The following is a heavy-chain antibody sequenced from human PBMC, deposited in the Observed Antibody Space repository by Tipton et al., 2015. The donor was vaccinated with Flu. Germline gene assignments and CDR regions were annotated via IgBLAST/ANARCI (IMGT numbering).Heavy chain of an antibody. J-gene: IGHJ4*02. CDR2: IRQDGGQE. Sequence: QLVQSGGGLVQPGGSLRLSCAASGFTFSDYWMLWFRQAPGQGLEWVANIRQDGGQEYYLNSVRGRFTISRDNARNLLYLQMDGLRAEDTAVYYCARGGLAPGNYWGQGTLVTVSS. V-gene: IGHV3-7*01. D-gene: IGHD6-13*01. CDR1: GFTFSDYW. CDR3: ARGGLAPGNY.